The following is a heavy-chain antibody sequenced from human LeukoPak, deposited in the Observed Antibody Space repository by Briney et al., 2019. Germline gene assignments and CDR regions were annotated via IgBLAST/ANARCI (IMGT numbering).Heavy chain of an antibody. D-gene: IGHD4-17*01. J-gene: IGHJ4*02. CDR2: ISSSSSYI. CDR3: ARDFPARRDGDYEDFDY. CDR1: GFTFSSYS. V-gene: IGHV3-21*01. Sequence: GGSLRLSCAASGFTFSSYSMNWVRQAPGKGLEWVSSISSSSSYIYYADSVKGRFTISRDNAKNSLYLQMNSLRAEDTAVYYCARDFPARRDGDYEDFDYWGQGTLVTASS.